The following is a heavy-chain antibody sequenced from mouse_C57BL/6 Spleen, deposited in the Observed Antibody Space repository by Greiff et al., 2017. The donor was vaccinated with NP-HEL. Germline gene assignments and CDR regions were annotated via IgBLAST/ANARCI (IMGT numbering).Heavy chain of an antibody. J-gene: IGHJ4*01. CDR3: ASNYDGYFYAMDY. CDR2: IWSGGST. Sequence: VKLQESGPGLVQPSQCLSITCTVSGFSLTSYGVHWVRQSPGKGLEWLGVIWSGGSTDYNAAFISRLSISKDNSKSQVFFKMNSLQADDTAIYYCASNYDGYFYAMDYWGQGTSVTVSS. V-gene: IGHV2-2*01. CDR1: GFSLTSYG. D-gene: IGHD2-3*01.